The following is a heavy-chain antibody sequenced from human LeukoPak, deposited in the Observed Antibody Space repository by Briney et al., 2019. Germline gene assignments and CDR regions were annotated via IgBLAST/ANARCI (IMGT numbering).Heavy chain of an antibody. V-gene: IGHV3-15*01. Sequence: GGSLRLSCAASGFTFSNAWMSWVRQAPGKGLEWVGRIKSKTDGGTTDYAAPVKGRFTISRDDSKNTLYLQMNSLKTEDTAVYYCAKTLSYYYDSSGSNFDYWGQGTLVTVSS. D-gene: IGHD3-22*01. CDR2: IKSKTDGGTT. CDR1: GFTFSNAW. J-gene: IGHJ4*02. CDR3: AKTLSYYYDSSGSNFDY.